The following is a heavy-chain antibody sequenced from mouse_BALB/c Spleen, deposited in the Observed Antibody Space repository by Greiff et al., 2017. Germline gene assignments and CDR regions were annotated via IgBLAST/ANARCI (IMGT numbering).Heavy chain of an antibody. CDR1: GFSLTSYG. Sequence: VKLVESGPGLVQPSQSLSITCTVSGFSLTSYGVHWVRQSPGKGLEWLGVIWSGGSTDYNAAFISRLSISKDNSKSQVFFKMNSLQANDTAIYYCARNWGLLRSFYAMDYWGEGTSVTVSS. CDR3: ARNWGLLRSFYAMDY. CDR2: IWSGGST. V-gene: IGHV2-2*02. D-gene: IGHD1-1*01. J-gene: IGHJ4*01.